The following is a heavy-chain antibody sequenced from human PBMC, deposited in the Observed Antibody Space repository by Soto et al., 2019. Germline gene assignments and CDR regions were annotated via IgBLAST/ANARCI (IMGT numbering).Heavy chain of an antibody. CDR3: ARRGRYYYDNTFDY. Sequence: SETLSLTCAVSGGSISSSNCWSWVRQPPGKGLEWIGEIYHSGSTNFNPSLKSRVTISVDKSKNQFSPKLSSVTAADTAVYYCARRGRYYYDNTFDYWGQGTLVTVSS. V-gene: IGHV4-4*02. CDR2: IYHSGST. CDR1: GGSISSSNC. J-gene: IGHJ4*02. D-gene: IGHD3-22*01.